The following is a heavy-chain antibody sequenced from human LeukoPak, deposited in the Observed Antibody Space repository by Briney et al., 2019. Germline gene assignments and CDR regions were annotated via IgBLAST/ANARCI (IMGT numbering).Heavy chain of an antibody. J-gene: IGHJ6*02. CDR3: AKYVGQSGSNYYGLDV. Sequence: PGGSLRLSCAASGFTFSSYSMNWVRQAPGKGLEWVSSISGDSSHIYYADSVKGRFTISRDNSKNTLFMQMNSLRDEDTALYYCAKYVGQSGSNYYGLDVWGQGTAVTVSS. CDR2: ISGDSSHI. V-gene: IGHV3-21*04. CDR1: GFTFSSYS. D-gene: IGHD1-26*01.